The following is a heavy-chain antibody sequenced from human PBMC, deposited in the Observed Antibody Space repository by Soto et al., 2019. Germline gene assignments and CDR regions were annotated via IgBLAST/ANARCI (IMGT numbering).Heavy chain of an antibody. J-gene: IGHJ5*02. CDR3: ARAEGYCSGGSCYPPTYNWFDP. V-gene: IGHV4-34*01. Sequence: SETLSLTCAVYGGSFSGYYWSWIRQPPGKGLEWIGEINHSGSTNYNPSLKSRVTISVDTSKNQFSLKLSSVTAADTAVYYCARAEGYCSGGSCYPPTYNWFDPWGQGTLVTVS. CDR1: GGSFSGYY. CDR2: INHSGST. D-gene: IGHD2-15*01.